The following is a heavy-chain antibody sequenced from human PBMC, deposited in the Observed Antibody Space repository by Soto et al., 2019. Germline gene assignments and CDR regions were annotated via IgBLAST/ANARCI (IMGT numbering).Heavy chain of an antibody. CDR3: ATSIAPFSSSAYYYYYGMDV. J-gene: IGHJ6*02. CDR1: GYTLTELS. D-gene: IGHD6-6*01. CDR2: FDPEDGET. Sequence: GASVKVSCKVSGYTLTELSMHWVRQAPGKGLEWMGGFDPEDGETIYAQKFQGRVTMTEDTSTDTAYMELSSLRSEDTAVYYCATSIAPFSSSAYYYYYGMDVWGQGTTVTV. V-gene: IGHV1-24*01.